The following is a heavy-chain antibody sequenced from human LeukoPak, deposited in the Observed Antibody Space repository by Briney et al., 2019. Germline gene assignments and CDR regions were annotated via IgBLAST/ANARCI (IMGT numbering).Heavy chain of an antibody. D-gene: IGHD1-14*01. CDR1: GGTFSSYA. J-gene: IGHJ4*02. V-gene: IGHV1-69*05. CDR3: ARAFSIRLPGGQPFDY. Sequence: GASVKVSCKASGGTFSSYAISWVRQAPGQGLEWMGGIIPIFGTANYAQKFQGRVTITTDESTSTAYMELSSLGSEDTAVYYCARAFSIRLPGGQPFDYWGQGTLVTVSS. CDR2: IIPIFGTA.